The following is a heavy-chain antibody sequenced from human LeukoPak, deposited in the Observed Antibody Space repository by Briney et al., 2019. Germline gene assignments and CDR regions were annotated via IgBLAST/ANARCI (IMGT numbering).Heavy chain of an antibody. CDR2: IKPDGSDK. D-gene: IGHD3-10*02. CDR3: AELGITMIGGV. Sequence: GGSLRLSCAASGFTFNIYWMSWVRQAPGKGLEWVANIKPDGSDKYFVDAVKGRFTISRDNAKNSLYLQMNSLRAEDTAVYYCAELGITMIGGVWGKGTTVTISS. J-gene: IGHJ6*04. CDR1: GFTFNIYW. V-gene: IGHV3-7*01.